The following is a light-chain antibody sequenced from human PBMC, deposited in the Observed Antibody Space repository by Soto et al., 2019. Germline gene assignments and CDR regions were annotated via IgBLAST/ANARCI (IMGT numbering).Light chain of an antibody. V-gene: IGKV3-20*01. CDR2: GAS. CDR3: KQYGSSTWT. J-gene: IGKJ1*01. Sequence: EIVLTQSPGTLSLSPGERATLSCRASQSVSSSYLAWYQQKPGQAPRLLIYGASSRATGIPDRFSGSGSGTDFTLTISRLEPEDFAVYYCKQYGSSTWTFGQVTKVEIK. CDR1: QSVSSSY.